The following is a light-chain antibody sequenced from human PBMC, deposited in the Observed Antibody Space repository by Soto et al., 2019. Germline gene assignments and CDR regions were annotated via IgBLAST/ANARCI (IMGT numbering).Light chain of an antibody. V-gene: IGKV3-20*01. CDR1: QSITSTF. CDR2: GAS. J-gene: IGKJ2*01. CDR3: QQYGRSPLMYT. Sequence: EIVLTQSPGTLSLSPGERATLSCRASQSITSTFLAWYHQKPGQAPRLLIYGASSRATGIPDRFSGSGSERDFTLTISRLEPEDCAVYFCQQYGRSPLMYTFGQGTKLEIK.